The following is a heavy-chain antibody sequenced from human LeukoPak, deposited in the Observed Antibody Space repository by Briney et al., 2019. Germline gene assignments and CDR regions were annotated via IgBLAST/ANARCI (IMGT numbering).Heavy chain of an antibody. CDR1: GFTFSSYS. CDR3: ARDRVYCSSTSCSTPNWFDP. V-gene: IGHV3-21*01. Sequence: GGSLRLSCAASGFTFSSYSMNWVRQAPGKWLEWVSSISSSSSYIYYADSVKGRFTISRDNAKNSLYLQMNSLRAEDTAVYYCARDRVYCSSTSCSTPNWFDPWGQGTLVTVSS. J-gene: IGHJ5*02. CDR2: ISSSSSYI. D-gene: IGHD2-2*01.